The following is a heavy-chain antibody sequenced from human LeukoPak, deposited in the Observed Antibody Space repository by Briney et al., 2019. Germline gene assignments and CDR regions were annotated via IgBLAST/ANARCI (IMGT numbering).Heavy chain of an antibody. CDR1: GYTFTGYY. J-gene: IGHJ4*02. Sequence: SVKVSCKAYGYTFTGYYMHWVRHPPGQGLEWMGRLNPHSGDTTYAQKFQGRVTMTRDTSISTAYMELSRLRSDDTAVYYCAREYCSGGICYAYFDYWGQGTLVTVSS. CDR3: AREYCSGGICYAYFDY. D-gene: IGHD2-15*01. CDR2: LNPHSGDT. V-gene: IGHV1-2*06.